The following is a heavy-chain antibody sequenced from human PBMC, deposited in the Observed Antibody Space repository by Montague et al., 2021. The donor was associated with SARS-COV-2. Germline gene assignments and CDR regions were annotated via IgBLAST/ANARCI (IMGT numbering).Heavy chain of an antibody. CDR1: GFTFSNYA. J-gene: IGHJ4*02. D-gene: IGHD2-2*01. CDR3: AKDRVVPPDRNLDY. V-gene: IGHV3-23*01. Sequence: SLRLSCAASGFTFSNYAMRWVRQAPGKGLEWVSAISNSGSKQRYTDSVKGRFTISRDNSKNTLYLQMDSLRAEDTAVYYRAKDRVVPPDRNLDYWGQGTLVSVSS. CDR2: ISNSGSKQ.